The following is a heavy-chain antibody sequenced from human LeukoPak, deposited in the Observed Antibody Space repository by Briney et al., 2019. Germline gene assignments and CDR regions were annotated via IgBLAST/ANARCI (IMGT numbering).Heavy chain of an antibody. CDR3: ARFNLGYCTNGVCLDY. CDR1: GYTFTDYY. V-gene: IGHV1-2*02. J-gene: IGHJ4*02. Sequence: AASVKASCKSSGYTFTDYYMHWVRQAPGQGLEWMGWINPNSGVTNYAQNFQGRVTMTRDTSSSTAYMELSRLRSDDTAVYYCARFNLGYCTNGVCLDYWGQGTLVTVSS. D-gene: IGHD2-8*01. CDR2: INPNSGVT.